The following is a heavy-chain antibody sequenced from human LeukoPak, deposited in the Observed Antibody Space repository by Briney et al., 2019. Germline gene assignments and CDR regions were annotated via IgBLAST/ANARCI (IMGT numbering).Heavy chain of an antibody. V-gene: IGHV3-7*01. Sequence: GGSLRLSCAASGFTFSSSWMSWVRQAPGKGLEWVANIKEDGSEKKYVDSVMGRFTISRDNAKNSLYLQMNSLRAEDTAVYYCVRDFREYDHWGQGTLVTVSS. CDR1: GFTFSSSW. CDR2: IKEDGSEK. D-gene: IGHD2/OR15-2a*01. J-gene: IGHJ4*01. CDR3: VRDFREYDH.